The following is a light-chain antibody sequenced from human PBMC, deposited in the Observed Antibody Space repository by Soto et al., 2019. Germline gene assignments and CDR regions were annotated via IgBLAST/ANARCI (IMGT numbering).Light chain of an antibody. CDR3: QQYGNAPFT. J-gene: IGKJ3*01. CDR2: GAS. V-gene: IGKV3-20*01. CDR1: QSVSSSY. Sequence: EIELTQSPGTLSFSPGERATLTCRASQSVSSSYLAWFQQKPGQAPRLLIYGASSRATGIPDRFSGSGSGTDFTLTISRLEPEDFAVYYCQQYGNAPFTFGPGTKVDIK.